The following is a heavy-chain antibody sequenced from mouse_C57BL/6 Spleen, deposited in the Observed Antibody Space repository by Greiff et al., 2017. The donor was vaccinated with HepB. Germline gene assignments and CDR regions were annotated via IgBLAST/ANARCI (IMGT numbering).Heavy chain of an antibody. D-gene: IGHD2-5*01. CDR1: GYSFTGYY. V-gene: IGHV1-42*01. CDR3: ARDYYSNYDYAMDY. J-gene: IGHJ4*01. CDR2: INPSTGGT. Sequence: VQLQHSGPELVKPGASVKISCKASGYSFTGYYMNWVKQSPEKSLEWIGEINPSTGGTTYNQKFKAKATLTVDKSSSTAYMQLKSLTSEDSAVYYCARDYYSNYDYAMDYWGQGTSVTVSS.